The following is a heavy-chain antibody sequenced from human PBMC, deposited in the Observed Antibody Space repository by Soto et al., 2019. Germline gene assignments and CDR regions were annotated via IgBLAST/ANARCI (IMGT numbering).Heavy chain of an antibody. CDR1: GFTFSSHA. Sequence: GGSLRLSWAASGFTFSSHAMSWIRQAPGKGLEWVSAISGSGGSTYYADSVKGRFTISRDNSKNTLYLQVNSLKTEDTAVYYCARTRPYTFCSSTSCYAGDFDCWGQGALVTVSS. CDR2: ISGSGGST. CDR3: ARTRPYTFCSSTSCYAGDFDC. J-gene: IGHJ4*02. V-gene: IGHV3-23*01. D-gene: IGHD2-2*01.